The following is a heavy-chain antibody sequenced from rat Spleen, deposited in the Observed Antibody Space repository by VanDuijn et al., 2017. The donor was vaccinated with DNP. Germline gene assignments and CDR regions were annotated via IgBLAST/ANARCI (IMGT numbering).Heavy chain of an antibody. CDR3: VKDKWFYAMDA. V-gene: IGHV5-58*01. CDR2: INPDGGNT. J-gene: IGHJ4*01. D-gene: IGHD1-1*01. CDR1: GFTFSTYW. Sequence: EVKLVESGGGLVQPGRSLKLSCAASGFTFSTYWMFWIRQAPGMGLEWVASINPDGGNTYYPDSVKGRFTISRDNAENTMYLQMSSLRSEDTATYYCVKDKWFYAMDAWGQGTSVTVSS.